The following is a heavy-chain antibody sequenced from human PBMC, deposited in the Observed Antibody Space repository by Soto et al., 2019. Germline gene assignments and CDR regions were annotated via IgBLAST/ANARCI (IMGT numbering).Heavy chain of an antibody. D-gene: IGHD3-3*01. CDR3: AKDSSITYDFWSGYDYFDY. CDR1: XXXFSXXX. J-gene: IGHJ4*02. V-gene: IGHV3-23*01. CDR2: IXGSGGTP. Sequence: GGSLRLSXXASXXXFSXXXXXXXXQAPGKGLEWVSXIXGSGGTPNYADSVKGRFTISRDNSKNTLYLQMNSLRAEDTAVYYCAKDSSITYDFWSGYDYFDYWGQGTLVTVSS.